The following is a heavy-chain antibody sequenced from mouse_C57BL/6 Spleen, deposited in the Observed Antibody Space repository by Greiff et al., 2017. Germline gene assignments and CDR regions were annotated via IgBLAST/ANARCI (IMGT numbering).Heavy chain of an antibody. CDR1: GFSLTSYG. D-gene: IGHD2-3*01. CDR2: IWSDGST. V-gene: IGHV2-6-1*01. Sequence: VQVVESGPGLVAPSQSLSITCTVSGFSLTSYGVHWVRQPPGKGLEWLVVIWSDGSTTYNSALKSRLSTSKDNSKSQVFLKMNSLQTDDTAMYYCARHERLLHAMDYWGQGTSVTVSS. J-gene: IGHJ4*01. CDR3: ARHERLLHAMDY.